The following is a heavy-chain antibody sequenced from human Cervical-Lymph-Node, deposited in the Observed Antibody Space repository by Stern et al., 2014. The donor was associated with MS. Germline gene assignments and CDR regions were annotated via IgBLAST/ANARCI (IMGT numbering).Heavy chain of an antibody. Sequence: QVQLQESGPGLVKPSETLSLTCTVSGGSIFSYYWSWIRQTPGKGLECIGYIYSIGITNYNPSLQSRVTISVYVSNSELSLRLYSVTAADTAVYYCARGNYYHGMDVWGLGTTVTVS. CDR3: ARGNYYHGMDV. CDR2: IYSIGIT. J-gene: IGHJ6*02. V-gene: IGHV4-59*01. CDR1: GGSIFSYY.